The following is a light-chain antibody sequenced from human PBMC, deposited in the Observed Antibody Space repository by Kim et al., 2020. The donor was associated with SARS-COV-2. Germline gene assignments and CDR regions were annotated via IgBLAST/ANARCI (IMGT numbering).Light chain of an antibody. Sequence: QSVLTQPASVSGSPGQSITISCTGTSSDVGGYNYVSWYQQHPGRAPKLMIYDVTKRPSGVSNRFSGSKSGNTASLTISGLQAEDEADYYCSSYTISSTLVFGGGTQLTVL. CDR3: SSYTISSTLV. CDR1: SSDVGGYNY. J-gene: IGLJ3*02. CDR2: DVT. V-gene: IGLV2-14*01.